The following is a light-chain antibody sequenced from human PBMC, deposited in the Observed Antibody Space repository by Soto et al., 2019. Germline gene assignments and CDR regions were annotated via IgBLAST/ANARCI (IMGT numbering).Light chain of an antibody. CDR2: RNN. CDR3: AGWDDRLHGLL. V-gene: IGLV1-47*01. Sequence: QSVLTQPPSASGTPGQRVTISCSGGSSNIGTNYVYWYQQLPGTAPKLLIYRNNLRPSGVPDRFSASKSGTSASLAISGLRSEDEGDYFCAGWDDRLHGLLLGAGTKLTVL. CDR1: SSNIGTNY. J-gene: IGLJ1*01.